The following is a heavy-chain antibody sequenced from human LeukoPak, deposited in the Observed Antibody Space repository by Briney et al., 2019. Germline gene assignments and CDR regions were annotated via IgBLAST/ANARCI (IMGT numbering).Heavy chain of an antibody. Sequence: GGSLRLSCAASGFTFSSYAMSWVRQAPGKGLEWVSAISGSGGSTYYADSVKGRFTISRDNSKNTLYLQMNSLRAEDTAVYYCAKVAGDRHYYYYYMDVWGKGTTVTVSS. CDR2: ISGSGGST. V-gene: IGHV3-23*01. CDR3: AKVAGDRHYYYYYMDV. CDR1: GFTFSSYA. D-gene: IGHD4-17*01. J-gene: IGHJ6*03.